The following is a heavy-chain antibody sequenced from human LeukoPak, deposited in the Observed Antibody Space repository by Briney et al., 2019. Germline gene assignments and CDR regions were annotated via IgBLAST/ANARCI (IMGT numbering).Heavy chain of an antibody. CDR1: GGSISSSSYY. CDR2: IYYSGST. Sequence: SETLSLTCTVSGGSISSSSYYWGWIRQPPGKGLEWIGSIYYSGSTYYNPPLKSRVTISVDTSKNQFSLKLSSVTAADTAVYYCAGPYSSSWYTRGDGNWFDPWGQGTLVTVSS. J-gene: IGHJ5*02. D-gene: IGHD6-13*01. CDR3: AGPYSSSWYTRGDGNWFDP. V-gene: IGHV4-39*01.